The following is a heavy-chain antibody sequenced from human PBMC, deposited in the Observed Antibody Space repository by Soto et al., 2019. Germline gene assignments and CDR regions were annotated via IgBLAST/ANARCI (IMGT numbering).Heavy chain of an antibody. D-gene: IGHD3-22*01. CDR1: CYTFTSYG. J-gene: IGHJ4*02. Sequence: SVKVSFKASCYTFTSYGISWVRQAPGQGLEWMGWISAYNGNTNYAQKLQGRVTMTTDTSTSTAYMELRSLRSDDTAVYYCARDLYYDSSGRFDYWGQGTLVTVSS. V-gene: IGHV1-18*04. CDR2: ISAYNGNT. CDR3: ARDLYYDSSGRFDY.